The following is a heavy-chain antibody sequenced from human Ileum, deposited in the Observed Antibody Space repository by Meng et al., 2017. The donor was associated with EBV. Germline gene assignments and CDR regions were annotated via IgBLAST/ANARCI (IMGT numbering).Heavy chain of an antibody. J-gene: IGHJ4*02. Sequence: QWQLQEPGPGLVKPSETLSLTCTVSGGSISSYYWSWIRQPPGKGLEWIGYIYYSGSTNYNPSLKSRVTISVDTSKNQFSLNLSSVTAADTAVYYCARGGWSLDYWGQGTLVTVSS. V-gene: IGHV4-59*08. CDR2: IYYSGST. CDR1: GGSISSYY. D-gene: IGHD2-15*01. CDR3: ARGGWSLDY.